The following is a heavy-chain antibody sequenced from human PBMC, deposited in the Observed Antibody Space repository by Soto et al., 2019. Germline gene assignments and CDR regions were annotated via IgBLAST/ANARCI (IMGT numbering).Heavy chain of an antibody. Sequence: QVQLQESGPGLVKPSQTLSLTCTVSGGSISSGGYYWSWIRQHPGKGLEWIGYIYYSGSTYYNPCPKNQVTISVDTSKNQFSLKLSSVTAAATAVYYCARGLSSSYLNYSYGMDVWGQGTTVTVSS. CDR1: GGSISSGGYY. J-gene: IGHJ6*02. V-gene: IGHV4-31*01. CDR2: IYYSGST. CDR3: ARGLSSSYLNYSYGMDV. D-gene: IGHD3-22*01.